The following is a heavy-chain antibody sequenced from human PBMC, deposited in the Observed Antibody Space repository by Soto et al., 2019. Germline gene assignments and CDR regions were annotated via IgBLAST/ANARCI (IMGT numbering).Heavy chain of an antibody. CDR1: GFTFSSYA. CDR3: ARGSANSYYYSYMDV. Sequence: GGSLRLSCAASGFTFSSYAMSWVRQAPGKGLEWVSAISGSGSTIYYADSAKGRFTISRDNAKNSLYLQMNSLRAEDTAVYYCARGSANSYYYSYMDVWGKGTTVIVSS. CDR2: ISGSGSTI. V-gene: IGHV3-23*01. J-gene: IGHJ6*03.